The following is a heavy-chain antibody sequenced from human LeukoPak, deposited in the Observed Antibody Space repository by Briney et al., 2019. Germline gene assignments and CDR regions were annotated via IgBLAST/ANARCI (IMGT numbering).Heavy chain of an antibody. J-gene: IGHJ5*02. Sequence: GGSLRLSCAASGFSISSVSMNWVRQAPGKGREWVSYSSGSGTIYYADSVKGRFTISRDNAQNSLYLQMNSLRVEDTAVYYCARVIENAWGQGTLVTVSS. CDR1: GFSISSVS. CDR3: ARVIENA. CDR2: SSGSGTI. V-gene: IGHV3-48*01. D-gene: IGHD2/OR15-2a*01.